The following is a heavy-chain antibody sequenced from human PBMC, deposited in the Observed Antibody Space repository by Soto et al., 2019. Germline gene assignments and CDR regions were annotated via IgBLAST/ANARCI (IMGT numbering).Heavy chain of an antibody. V-gene: IGHV3-23*01. J-gene: IGHJ6*02. CDR2: ISGSGGST. CDR3: AKSKGGWYPAGYYYYGMDV. Sequence: GGSLRLSCAASGFTFSSYAMSWVRQAPGKGLEWVSAISGSGGSTYYADSVKGRFTISRDNSKNTLYLQMNSLRAEDTAVYYCAKSKGGWYPAGYYYYGMDVWGQGTTVTVSS. D-gene: IGHD6-19*01. CDR1: GFTFSSYA.